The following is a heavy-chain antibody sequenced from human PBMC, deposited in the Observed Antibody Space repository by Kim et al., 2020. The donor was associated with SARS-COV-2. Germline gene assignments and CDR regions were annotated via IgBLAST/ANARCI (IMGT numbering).Heavy chain of an antibody. J-gene: IGHJ1*01. V-gene: IGHV3-43D*03. Sequence: GGSLRLSCAASGFTFNDYAMHWVRQAPGKGLEWVSFISWDGVSTYYADSVKGRFTISRDNRKNSLYLQMNSLRAEDTAFYYCTKDGEGSSNLYYFQYWGQGTLVTVSS. CDR3: TKDGEGSSNLYYFQY. CDR1: GFTFNDYA. CDR2: ISWDGVST. D-gene: IGHD6-13*01.